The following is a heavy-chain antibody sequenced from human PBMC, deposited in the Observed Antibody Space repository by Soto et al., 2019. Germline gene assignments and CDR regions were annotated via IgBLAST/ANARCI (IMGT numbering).Heavy chain of an antibody. Sequence: VSGPTLVNPTQTLTLTCTFSGFSLNTREVGVGWIRQPPGKALEWLALIYWDDDKRYRPSLKSRLTIVKDTSKNLVILIMTNMDPEDTAIYYCAHRAYYYGSGSYYTHWGQGILVTVSS. J-gene: IGHJ4*02. CDR3: AHRAYYYGSGSYYTH. CDR1: GFSLNTREVG. V-gene: IGHV2-5*02. D-gene: IGHD3-10*01. CDR2: IYWDDDK.